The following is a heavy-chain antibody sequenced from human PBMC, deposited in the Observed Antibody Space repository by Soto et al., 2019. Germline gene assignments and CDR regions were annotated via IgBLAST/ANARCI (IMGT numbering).Heavy chain of an antibody. V-gene: IGHV1-46*01. Sequence: ASVKVSCKASGYTFSSYYMHWVRQAPGQGLEWMGVINPSGGSTTYAQKFQGRVTMTTDTSTTTFHMELSSLRSEDTALYYCTIGSWSGEVFDIWGQGTMVTVSS. CDR3: TIGSWSGEVFDI. CDR1: GYTFSSYY. CDR2: INPSGGST. D-gene: IGHD2-21*01. J-gene: IGHJ3*02.